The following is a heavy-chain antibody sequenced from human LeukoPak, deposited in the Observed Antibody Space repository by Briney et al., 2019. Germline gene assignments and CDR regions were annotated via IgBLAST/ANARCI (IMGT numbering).Heavy chain of an antibody. CDR1: GGSISSGDYY. V-gene: IGHV4-30-4*01. Sequence: SQTLSLTCTVSGGSISSGDYYWSWIRQPPGKGLEWIGYIYYSGSTYYYPSLRSRVTISVDTPKNQFSLKLCSVTAADTAVYYCAAQRDGWFDPWGQGTLVTVSS. D-gene: IGHD5-24*01. CDR2: IYYSGST. CDR3: AAQRDGWFDP. J-gene: IGHJ5*02.